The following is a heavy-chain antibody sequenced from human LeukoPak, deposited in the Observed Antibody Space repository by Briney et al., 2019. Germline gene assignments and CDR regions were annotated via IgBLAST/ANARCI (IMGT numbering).Heavy chain of an antibody. Sequence: ASVKVSCKASGYPFTSFAIHWVRQAPGQGLEWMGWINAGNGNTKYSQKFEGRVTITRDTSATTAYMEMSSLRSEDTAVYYCARDPVIYGSGSYNYYYGMDVWGQGTTVTVSS. CDR3: ARDPVIYGSGSYNYYYGMDV. CDR2: INAGNGNT. CDR1: GYPFTSFA. D-gene: IGHD3-10*01. V-gene: IGHV1-3*01. J-gene: IGHJ6*02.